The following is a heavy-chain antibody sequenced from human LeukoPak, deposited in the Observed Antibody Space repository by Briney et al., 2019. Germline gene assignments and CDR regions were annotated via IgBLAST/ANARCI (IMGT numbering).Heavy chain of an antibody. V-gene: IGHV4-4*07. CDR2: IYTSGST. Sequence: PSETLSLTCTVSGGSISSYYWSWIRQPAGKGLEWIGRIYTSGSTNYNPSLKSRVTMSVDTSKNQFSLKLSSVTAADTAVYYCARERYYDILTGYLPRDYYYMDVWGKGTTITISS. J-gene: IGHJ6*03. CDR3: ARERYYDILTGYLPRDYYYMDV. CDR1: GGSISSYY. D-gene: IGHD3-9*01.